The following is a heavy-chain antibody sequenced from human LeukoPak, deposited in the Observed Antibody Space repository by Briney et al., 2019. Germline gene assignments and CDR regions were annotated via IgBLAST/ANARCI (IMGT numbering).Heavy chain of an antibody. CDR2: VDSDGTTT. CDR3: ARIITAAAADC. Sequence: PGGSLRLSCVASGVTISGYWMHWVRQAPGKGLAWVSRVDSDGTTTMYADSVKGRFTISRDNAKNTVYLQMNSLRAEDTAVYYCARIITAAAADCWGQGTLVAVSS. V-gene: IGHV3-74*03. CDR1: GVTISGYW. J-gene: IGHJ4*02. D-gene: IGHD6-13*01.